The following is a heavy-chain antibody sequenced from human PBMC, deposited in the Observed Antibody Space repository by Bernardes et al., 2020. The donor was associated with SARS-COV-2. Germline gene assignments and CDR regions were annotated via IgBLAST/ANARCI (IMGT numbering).Heavy chain of an antibody. D-gene: IGHD6-25*01. J-gene: IGHJ5*02. CDR2: MNPNSGNT. CDR3: ARRDSGNTWFDP. Sequence: VKVSCKASGYSFTSCDINWVRQAIGQGLEWMGWMNPNSGNTGYAQKLQGRVTMTRNTSISTAYMELSSLSSEDTAVYFCARRDSGNTWFDPWGQGTLVTVSS. CDR1: GYSFTSCD. V-gene: IGHV1-8*01.